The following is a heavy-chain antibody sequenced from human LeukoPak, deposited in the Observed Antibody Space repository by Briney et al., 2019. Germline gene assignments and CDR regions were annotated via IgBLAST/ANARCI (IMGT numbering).Heavy chain of an antibody. Sequence: GGSLRLSCAASGFTFDDYGMSWVRQPPGKGLEWVSGIDRKGGSTSFADSVKGRFTISRDNARNSLFMQMSSLRAEDTAFYYCVREFRGGPFDCWGQGTLVTVSS. CDR1: GFTFDDYG. CDR2: IDRKGGST. V-gene: IGHV3-20*04. J-gene: IGHJ4*02. D-gene: IGHD3-10*01. CDR3: VREFRGGPFDC.